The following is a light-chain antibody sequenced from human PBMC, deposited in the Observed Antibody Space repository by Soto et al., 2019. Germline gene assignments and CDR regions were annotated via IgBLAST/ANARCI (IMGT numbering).Light chain of an antibody. V-gene: IGKV3-11*01. Sequence: EIVLTQSPATLSLSPGERATLSCRASQSVSGSLAWYQLKPGQAPRLLIYDTSDTATGIPARFSGSGSGTDFTLTISSLEPEDFAIYVCQQYDDWLRLTVGGGTNVEIK. J-gene: IGKJ4*01. CDR3: QQYDDWLRLT. CDR1: QSVSGS. CDR2: DTS.